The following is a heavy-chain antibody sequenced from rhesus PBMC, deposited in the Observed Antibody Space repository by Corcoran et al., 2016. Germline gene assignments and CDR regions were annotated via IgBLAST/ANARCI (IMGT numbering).Heavy chain of an antibody. CDR3: ARDTVTKGFDY. Sequence: QVQLQESGPGLVKPSETLSLTCAVSGGSVSSSNWWSWMRQPQGKGLEWIGYIIGSSGSTYYNPSLNRRVTISTDTSKNQFSLKQSSVTAADTAVYYCARDTVTKGFDYWGQGVLVTVSS. J-gene: IGHJ4*01. V-gene: IGHV4-65*01. CDR2: IIGSSGST. D-gene: IGHD4-23*01. CDR1: GGSVSSSNW.